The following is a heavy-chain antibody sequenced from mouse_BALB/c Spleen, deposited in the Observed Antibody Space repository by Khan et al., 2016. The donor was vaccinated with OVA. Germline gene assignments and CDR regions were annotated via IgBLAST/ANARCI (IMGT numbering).Heavy chain of an antibody. V-gene: IGHV1S41*01. Sequence: DLVKPGASVKLSCKASGYTFTSYWINWIKQRPGQGLEWIGRIAPGSGSTYYNEMFKGKATLTVDTSSSTAYIQLSSLSSEDSAAYCGARENYYGSTCYAMDYWGQGTSVTVSS. CDR3: ARENYYGSTCYAMDY. J-gene: IGHJ4*01. D-gene: IGHD1-1*01. CDR1: GYTFTSYW. CDR2: IAPGSGST.